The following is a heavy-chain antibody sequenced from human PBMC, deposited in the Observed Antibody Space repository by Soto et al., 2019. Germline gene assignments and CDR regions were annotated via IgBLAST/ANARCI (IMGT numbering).Heavy chain of an antibody. D-gene: IGHD2-21*01. CDR1: GGTFSSYT. CDR3: ARDPSAGDSAGY. Sequence: QVQLVQSGAEVKKPGSSVKVSCKASGGTFSSYTISWVRQAPGQGLEWMGRIIPILGIANYAQKFHGRVTITADKSTSTAYMDLSSLRSEDTAVYYCARDPSAGDSAGYWGQGTLVTVSS. CDR2: IIPILGIA. V-gene: IGHV1-69*08. J-gene: IGHJ4*02.